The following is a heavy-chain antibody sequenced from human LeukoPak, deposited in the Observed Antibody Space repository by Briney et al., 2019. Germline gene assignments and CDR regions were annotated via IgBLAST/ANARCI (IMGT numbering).Heavy chain of an antibody. J-gene: IGHJ5*02. CDR2: TYYRSKWYR. V-gene: IGHV6-1*01. CDR1: GDSVDSNTAA. CDR3: AVSNWMDP. Sequence: SQTLSLTCAISGDSVDSNTAAWNWIRQSPSRGLEWLGRTYYRSKWYRDYPVSVKSRVSINPDTSKNQFSLQLTSVTPEDTAVYYCAVSNWMDPWGQGTLVTVSS.